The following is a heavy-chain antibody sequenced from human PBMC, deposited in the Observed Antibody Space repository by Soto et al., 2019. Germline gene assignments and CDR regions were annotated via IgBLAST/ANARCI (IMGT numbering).Heavy chain of an antibody. V-gene: IGHV3-21*01. CDR2: MSSSSSFM. D-gene: IGHD1-1*01. Sequence: GSLRLSCAASGFTFSSYSMNWVRQAPGKGLEWVSSMSSSSSFMYYADSVKGRFTISRDNAKNSLYLQMNSLRAEDTAVYYCAREEDGYNTGLDYWGQGTLVTVSS. CDR3: AREEDGYNTGLDY. CDR1: GFTFSSYS. J-gene: IGHJ4*02.